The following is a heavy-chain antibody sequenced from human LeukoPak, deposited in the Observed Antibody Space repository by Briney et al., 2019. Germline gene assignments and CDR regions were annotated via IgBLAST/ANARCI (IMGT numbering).Heavy chain of an antibody. V-gene: IGHV1-8*01. CDR1: GYTFTSYD. D-gene: IGHD6-6*01. CDR3: ARVGVAARDYYYYMDV. CDR2: MNPNSGNT. Sequence: GASVKVSCKASGYTFTSYDINWVRQATGQGLEWMGWMNPNSGNTGYAQKFQGRVTMTRNTSISTAYMELSSLRSEGTAVYYCARVGVAARDYYYYMDVWGKGTTVTVSS. J-gene: IGHJ6*03.